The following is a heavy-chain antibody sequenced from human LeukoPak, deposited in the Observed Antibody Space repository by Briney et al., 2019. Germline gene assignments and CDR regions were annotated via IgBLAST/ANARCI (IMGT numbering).Heavy chain of an antibody. CDR3: ARRLGYCSGGSCKSYGMDV. CDR2: IYPGDSDT. J-gene: IGHJ6*02. D-gene: IGHD2-15*01. V-gene: IGHV5-51*01. Sequence: GESLKISCNGSGYXFTSYWIGWVRQMPGKGLEWMGIIYPGDSDTRYSPSFQGQVTISADKSISTAYLQWSILKASDTAMYYCARRLGYCSGGSCKSYGMDVWGQGTTVTVSS. CDR1: GYXFTSYW.